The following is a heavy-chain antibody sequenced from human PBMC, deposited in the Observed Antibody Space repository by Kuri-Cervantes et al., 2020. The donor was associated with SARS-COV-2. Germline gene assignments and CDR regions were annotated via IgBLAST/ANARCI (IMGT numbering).Heavy chain of an antibody. V-gene: IGHV3-48*01. J-gene: IGHJ4*02. D-gene: IGHD3-3*01. Sequence: GGSLRLSCAASGFTFSSHSMNWVRQAPGKGLEWVSYISSSSSTIYYADSVKGRFTISRDNAKNSLYLQMNSLRAEDTAVYYCARGDDITIFGVVIKGGTDYWGQGTLVTVSS. CDR1: GFTFSSHS. CDR3: ARGDDITIFGVVIKGGTDY. CDR2: ISSSSSTI.